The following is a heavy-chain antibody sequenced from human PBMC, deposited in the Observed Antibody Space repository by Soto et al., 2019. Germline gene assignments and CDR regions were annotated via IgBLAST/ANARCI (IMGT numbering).Heavy chain of an antibody. CDR1: GGTFSSYA. D-gene: IGHD3-22*01. CDR2: IIPIFGTA. J-gene: IGHJ6*02. CDR3: ARQYYYDSSGYRNSLNYYYYYGMDV. Sequence: ASVKVSCKASGGTFSSYAISWVRQAPGQGLEWMGGIIPIFGTANYAQKFQGRVTITADESTSTAYMELSSLRSEDTAVYYCARQYYYDSSGYRNSLNYYYYYGMDVWGQGTTVTVSS. V-gene: IGHV1-69*13.